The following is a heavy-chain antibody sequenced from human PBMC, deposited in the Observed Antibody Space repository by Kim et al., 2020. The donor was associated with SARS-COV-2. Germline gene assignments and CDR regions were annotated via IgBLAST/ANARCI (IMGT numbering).Heavy chain of an antibody. Sequence: GESLKISCKGSGYSFTSYWIGWVRQMPGKGLEWMGIIYPGDSDTRYSPSFQGQGTISADKSISTAYLQWSSLKASDTAMYYCARMRRPEQWLVPAEVLFHYYYYYGMDVWGQGTTVTVSS. J-gene: IGHJ6*02. D-gene: IGHD6-19*01. CDR2: IYPGDSDT. V-gene: IGHV5-51*01. CDR3: ARMRRPEQWLVPAEVLFHYYYYYGMDV. CDR1: GYSFTSYW.